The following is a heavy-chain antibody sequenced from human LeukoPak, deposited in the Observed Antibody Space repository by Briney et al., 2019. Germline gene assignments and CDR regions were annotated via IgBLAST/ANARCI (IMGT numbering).Heavy chain of an antibody. V-gene: IGHV3-7*01. Sequence: GGSLRLSCATSGFNFRSYWMSWVRQAPGKGLEWVANIKQDGSEKNYVDSVKGRFTISRDNAKNSLYLQMNSLRAEDTAVYYCAKEKKYYYDSTGYPGYDYWGQGTLVTVSS. CDR1: GFNFRSYW. J-gene: IGHJ4*02. D-gene: IGHD3-22*01. CDR3: AKEKKYYYDSTGYPGYDY. CDR2: IKQDGSEK.